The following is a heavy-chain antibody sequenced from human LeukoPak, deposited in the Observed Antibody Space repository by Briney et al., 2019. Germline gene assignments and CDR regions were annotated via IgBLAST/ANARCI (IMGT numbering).Heavy chain of an antibody. CDR2: INPNSGGT. CDR3: ARAVYCSSTSCYSLLDY. V-gene: IGHV1-2*02. J-gene: IGHJ4*02. Sequence: ASVKVSCKASGYTFTGYYMHWVRQAPGQGLEWMGWINPNSGGTNYAQKFQGRVTMTRDTSISTAYMELSRLRSDDTAVYYCARAVYCSSTSCYSLLDYWGQGTLVTVSS. D-gene: IGHD2-2*02. CDR1: GYTFTGYY.